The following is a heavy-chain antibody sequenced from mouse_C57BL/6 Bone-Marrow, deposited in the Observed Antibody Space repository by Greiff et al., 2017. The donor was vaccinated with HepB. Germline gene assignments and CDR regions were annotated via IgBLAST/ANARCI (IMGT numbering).Heavy chain of an antibody. Sequence: QVQLQQPGAELVKPGASVKMSCKASGYTFTSYWITWVKQRPGRGLEWIGEIYPGSGSTNYNEKFKSKATLTVDTSSSTAYMQLSSLTSEDSAVYCCASSVVAHYYAMGQWGQGTSVTVSS. J-gene: IGHJ4*01. CDR3: ASSVVAHYYAMGQ. D-gene: IGHD1-1*01. V-gene: IGHV1-55*01. CDR1: GYTFTSYW. CDR2: IYPGSGST.